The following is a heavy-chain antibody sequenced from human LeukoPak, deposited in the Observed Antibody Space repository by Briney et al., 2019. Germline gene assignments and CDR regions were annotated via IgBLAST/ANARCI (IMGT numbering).Heavy chain of an antibody. D-gene: IGHD5-18*01. Sequence: SETLSLTCTVSGGSISSSSYYWGWIRQPPGKGLEWIGSIYYSGSTYYNPSLKSRVTISVYTSKNQFSLKLSSVTAADTAVYYCARHSLRYKDFDYRGQGTLVTVSS. V-gene: IGHV4-39*01. J-gene: IGHJ4*02. CDR2: IYYSGST. CDR1: GGSISSSSYY. CDR3: ARHSLRYKDFDY.